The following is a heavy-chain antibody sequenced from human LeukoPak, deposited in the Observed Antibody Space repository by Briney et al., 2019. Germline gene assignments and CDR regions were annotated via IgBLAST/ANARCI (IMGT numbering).Heavy chain of an antibody. CDR2: LTMSSSYI. CDR3: AKDDAWLQFGD. CDR1: GVTLNIYS. D-gene: IGHD5-24*01. V-gene: IGHV3-21*04. J-gene: IGHJ4*02. Sequence: GGSLRLSCAPSGVTLNIYSMKWVRHAPGKGLEWGSPLTMSSSYIYYADSVKGRFTISRDNSKGTVYLQMNSLRPEDTAVYYCAKDDAWLQFGDWGRGTLVIVSS.